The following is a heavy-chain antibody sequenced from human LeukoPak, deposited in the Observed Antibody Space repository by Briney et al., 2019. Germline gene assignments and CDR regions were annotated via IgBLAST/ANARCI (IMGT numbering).Heavy chain of an antibody. CDR1: GFPFSSYS. CDR3: AKDLSSWLPGVFVY. D-gene: IGHD6-13*01. J-gene: IGHJ4*02. CDR2: IVGTTGTT. V-gene: IGHV3-23*01. Sequence: GGSLRLSCAAPGFPFSSYSMSWVRQAPGKGLEWVSGIVGTTGTTYYADSVKGRFTISRDKSKNTLYMEMNSLRAEDTAVYYCAKDLSSWLPGVFVYWGQGTLVTVSS.